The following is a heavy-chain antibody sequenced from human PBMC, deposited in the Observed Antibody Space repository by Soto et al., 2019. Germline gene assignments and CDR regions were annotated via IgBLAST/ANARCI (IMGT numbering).Heavy chain of an antibody. D-gene: IGHD3-16*01. CDR2: ISGSAGT. V-gene: IGHV3-23*01. J-gene: IGHJ4*02. Sequence: PGGSLRLSCTSSGFTFRTYAMTWFRQAPGSGLEWVSAISGSAGTFYATAVKGRFTISRDNSRSTVYLQMHSLRAEDSAIYYCEKEKDYDFTCPRDSYTYHYWGRGTLVTVSS. CDR1: GFTFRTYA. CDR3: EKEKDYDFTCPRDSYTYHY.